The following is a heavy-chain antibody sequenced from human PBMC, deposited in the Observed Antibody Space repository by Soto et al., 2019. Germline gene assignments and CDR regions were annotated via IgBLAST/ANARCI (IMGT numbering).Heavy chain of an antibody. J-gene: IGHJ3*02. D-gene: IGHD4-17*01. Sequence: QVQLVQSGAEVKKPGASVKVSCKATGYTFTSYGISWVRQAPGQGLEWMGWISAYNGNTNYAQKLQGRVTMTTDTSTSTAYMELRSLRSDDTAVYYCARDRGDDYGDYGGAFDIWGQGTMVTVSS. CDR2: ISAYNGNT. CDR3: ARDRGDDYGDYGGAFDI. V-gene: IGHV1-18*01. CDR1: GYTFTSYG.